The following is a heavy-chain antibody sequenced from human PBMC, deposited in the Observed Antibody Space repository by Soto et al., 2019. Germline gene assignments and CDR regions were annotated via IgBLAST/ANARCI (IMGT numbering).Heavy chain of an antibody. J-gene: IGHJ4*02. CDR1: GGTFSSYA. V-gene: IGHV1-69*01. D-gene: IGHD6-6*01. Sequence: QVQLVQSGAEVKKPGSSVKVSCKASGGTFSSYAISWVRQAPGQGLEWMGGIIPIFGTANYAQKFQGRVTITADESTSTADMELSSLRSEDTAVYYCAREGGIAARRGFDYWGQGTLVTVSS. CDR3: AREGGIAARRGFDY. CDR2: IIPIFGTA.